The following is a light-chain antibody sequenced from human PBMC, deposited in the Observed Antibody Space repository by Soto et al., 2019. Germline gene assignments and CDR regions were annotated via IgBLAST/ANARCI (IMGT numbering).Light chain of an antibody. V-gene: IGKV1-39*01. J-gene: IGKJ1*01. Sequence: DVQMTQSPSSLSASVGDRVTIACRASQTVSMFVNWYQQKPGKVPDLLIYSASTLYSGVPSRFSGSGSGTEFTLTIINLQPEDFATYYCQQTYSLPRTFAQGTKVE. CDR2: SAS. CDR3: QQTYSLPRT. CDR1: QTVSMF.